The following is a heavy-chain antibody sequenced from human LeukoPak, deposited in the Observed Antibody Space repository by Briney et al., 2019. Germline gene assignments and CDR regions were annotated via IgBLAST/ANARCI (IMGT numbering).Heavy chain of an antibody. J-gene: IGHJ4*02. Sequence: EASVKVSCKASGGTFSSYAISWVRQAPGQGLEWMGGIIPIFGTANYAQKFQGRVTITADKSTSTAYMELSSLRSEDTAVYYCARAPDYGSGSPAFDYWGQGTLVTVSS. D-gene: IGHD3-10*01. CDR1: GGTFSSYA. CDR3: ARAPDYGSGSPAFDY. V-gene: IGHV1-69*06. CDR2: IIPIFGTA.